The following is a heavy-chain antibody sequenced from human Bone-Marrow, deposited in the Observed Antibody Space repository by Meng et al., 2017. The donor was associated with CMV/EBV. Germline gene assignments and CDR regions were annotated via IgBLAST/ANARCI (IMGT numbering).Heavy chain of an antibody. D-gene: IGHD6-13*01. CDR2: IYSGGSST. J-gene: IGHJ4*02. CDR3: ARERSSTGMN. V-gene: IGHV3-23*03. CDR1: GFTFSSYA. Sequence: GGSLRLSCAAAGFTFSSYAMSWVRQAPGNGLEWVSVIYSGGSSTYYADSVKGRFTISRDNSKNTLYRQMNSLRAEDTAVYYCARERSSTGMNWGQGTLVTVSS.